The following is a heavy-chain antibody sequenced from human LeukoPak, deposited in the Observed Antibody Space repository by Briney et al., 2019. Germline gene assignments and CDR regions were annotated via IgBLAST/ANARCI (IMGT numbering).Heavy chain of an antibody. CDR1: GFTFSSYS. Sequence: GGSLRLSCAAPGFTFSSYSMNWVRQAPGKGLEWVSSISSSSSYIYYADSVKGRFTISRDNAKNSLYLQMNSLRAEDTAVYYCARDFDARQWVFDYWGQGTLVTVSS. CDR2: ISSSSSYI. CDR3: ARDFDARQWVFDY. J-gene: IGHJ4*02. D-gene: IGHD6-19*01. V-gene: IGHV3-21*01.